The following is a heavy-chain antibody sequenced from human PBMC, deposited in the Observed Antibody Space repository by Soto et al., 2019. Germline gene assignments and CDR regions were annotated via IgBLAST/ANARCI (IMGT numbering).Heavy chain of an antibody. CDR2: IDWDDDK. D-gene: IGHD6-6*01. CDR3: ARTLAARPPSFFDY. CDR1: GFSLSTSGMC. J-gene: IGHJ4*02. Sequence: SGPTLVNPTQTLTLTCTFSGFSLSTSGMCVSWIRQPPGKALEWLALIDWDDDKYYSTSLKTRLTISKDTSKNQVVLTMTNMDPIDTATYYCARTLAARPPSFFDYWGQGTLVTVSS. V-gene: IGHV2-70*01.